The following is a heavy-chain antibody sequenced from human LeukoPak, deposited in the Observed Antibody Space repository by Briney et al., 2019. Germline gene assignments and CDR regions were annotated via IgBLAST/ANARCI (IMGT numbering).Heavy chain of an antibody. CDR3: ASNVLLVTGSGDF. Sequence: PSETLSLTCTVSGYSISSGYYWGWIRQPPGKGLEWIGSIYHSGSTYYNPSLKSRVIISLDTSKNQFSLKLSSVTAADTAVYYCASNVLLVTGSGDFWGQGTLVTVSS. D-gene: IGHD2-21*02. CDR1: GYSISSGYY. V-gene: IGHV4-38-2*02. J-gene: IGHJ4*02. CDR2: IYHSGST.